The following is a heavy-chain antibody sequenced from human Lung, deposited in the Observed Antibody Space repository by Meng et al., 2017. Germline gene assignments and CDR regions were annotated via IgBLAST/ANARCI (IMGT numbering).Heavy chain of an antibody. V-gene: IGHV1-3*01. J-gene: IGHJ4*02. D-gene: IGHD3-3*01. CDR3: ASSMGGLFGWVIIGAY. CDR2: INAGNGNP. CDR1: RGTFTRYA. Sequence: LVKSGAGGKKAGDAGNVACSAFRGTFTRYARHWLRQATGRRLKWMGWINAGNGNPKYTQQFQGVVASIRVTSANTAYMELSSLSTVDTAVYAVASSMGGLFGWVIIGAYWGQGTLVTVSS.